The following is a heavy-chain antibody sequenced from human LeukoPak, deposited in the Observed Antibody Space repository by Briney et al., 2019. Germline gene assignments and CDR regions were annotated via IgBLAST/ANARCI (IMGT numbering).Heavy chain of an antibody. Sequence: GTSLRLSCVASGFTFNGYAIHWVRQAPGKGLEWVAVIWYDGSKIYYADSVKGRFTISRDNSKNTLYLQMNNLRAEDTAVYYCARGGPTGALDYWGQGTLVTASS. J-gene: IGHJ4*02. CDR1: GFTFNGYA. V-gene: IGHV3-33*01. D-gene: IGHD7-27*01. CDR3: ARGGPTGALDY. CDR2: IWYDGSKI.